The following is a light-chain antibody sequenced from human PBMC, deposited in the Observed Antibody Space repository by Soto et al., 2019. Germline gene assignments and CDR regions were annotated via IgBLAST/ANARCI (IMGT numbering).Light chain of an antibody. Sequence: EIVLTQSPGTLSLSPGEGATLSCRASQSVSSSSLTWYQQKRGQAPRLLIYGASTRATCIPDRFSGSGSGTDFTLTISRLEPEDFAVYYCNQYHSSFTFGGGTKVEIK. V-gene: IGKV3-20*01. CDR2: GAS. J-gene: IGKJ4*01. CDR1: QSVSSSS. CDR3: NQYHSSFT.